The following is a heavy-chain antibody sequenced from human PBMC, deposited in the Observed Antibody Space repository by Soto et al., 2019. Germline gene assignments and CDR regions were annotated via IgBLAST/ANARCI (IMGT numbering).Heavy chain of an antibody. V-gene: IGHV3-23*01. D-gene: IGHD4-17*01. J-gene: IGHJ1*01. CDR3: AKDRAYGDYKGEQH. Sequence: EVQLLESGGGLVQPGGSLRLSCAASGFTFSSYAMSWVRQAPGKGLEWVSAISGSGGSTYYADSVKGRFTISRDNSKNTLYQQMNSLRAEDTAVYYCAKDRAYGDYKGEQHWGQGTPVTVSS. CDR1: GFTFSSYA. CDR2: ISGSGGST.